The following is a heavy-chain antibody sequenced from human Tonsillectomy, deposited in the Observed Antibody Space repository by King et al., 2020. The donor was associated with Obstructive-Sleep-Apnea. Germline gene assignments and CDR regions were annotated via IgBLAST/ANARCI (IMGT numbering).Heavy chain of an antibody. CDR2: IYYSGST. CDR1: GGSISSYY. V-gene: IGHV4-59*01. Sequence: VQLQESGPGLVKPSETLSLTCTVSGGSISSYYWSWIRQPPGKGLEWIGYIYYSGSTNYNPSLKSRVTISVDTSKNQFSLKLSPVTAADTAVYYCAGAGXGWQWLVLSTWGQGTXVTVSS. J-gene: IGHJ5*02. D-gene: IGHD6-19*01. CDR3: AGAGXGWQWLVLST.